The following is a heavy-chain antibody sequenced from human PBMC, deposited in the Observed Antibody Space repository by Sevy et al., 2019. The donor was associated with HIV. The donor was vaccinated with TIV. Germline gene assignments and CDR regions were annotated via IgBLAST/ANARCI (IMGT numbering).Heavy chain of an antibody. CDR3: ARDSHYSGWPFDY. D-gene: IGHD6-19*01. Sequence: SQTLSLTCTVSGGSISSYYWSWIRQPAGKGLEWIGRIYTSGTSNYNPSLKSRVTMSVDTSKNQFSLKLNSVTAADTAIYYCARDSHYSGWPFDYWGQGTLVTVSS. CDR1: GGSISSYY. J-gene: IGHJ4*02. CDR2: IYTSGTS. V-gene: IGHV4-4*07.